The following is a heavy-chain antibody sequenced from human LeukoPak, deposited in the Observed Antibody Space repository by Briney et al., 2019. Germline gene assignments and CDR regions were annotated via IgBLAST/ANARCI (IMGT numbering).Heavy chain of an antibody. CDR2: IYSTGNT. J-gene: IGHJ4*02. V-gene: IGHV4-4*07. Sequence: SETLSLTCTVSGASISSYYWSWIRQPAGKGLEWIGRIYSTGNTNYNPSLKSRVTMSVDTSKNQVSLKLSSVAAADTAVYYCASLTPGGPFGFWGQGTLVTVSS. CDR3: ASLTPGGPFGF. D-gene: IGHD3-16*01. CDR1: GASISSYY.